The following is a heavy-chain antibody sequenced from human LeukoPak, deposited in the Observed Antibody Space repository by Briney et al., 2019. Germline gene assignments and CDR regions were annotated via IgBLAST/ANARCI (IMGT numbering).Heavy chain of an antibody. V-gene: IGHV4-39*01. J-gene: IGHJ5*02. Sequence: SETLSLTCTVSGASISDGHYYWGWIRQTPGKGLEWIASMYYSGATYYHPSLKSRVTISVNTSTNQLSLKLSSETAADTAVYYCARQSITPSDWLDPWGQGSLVIVSS. D-gene: IGHD3-3*01. CDR3: ARQSITPSDWLDP. CDR2: MYYSGAT. CDR1: GASISDGHYY.